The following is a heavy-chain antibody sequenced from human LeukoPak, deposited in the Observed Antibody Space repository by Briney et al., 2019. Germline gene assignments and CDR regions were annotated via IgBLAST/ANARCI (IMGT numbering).Heavy chain of an antibody. CDR3: AADPYYYGSSGYQMGGDY. D-gene: IGHD3-22*01. Sequence: GASVKVSCKASGGTFSSYAISWVRQAPGQGLEWMGGIIPIFGTANYAQKIQGRVTITADESTSTAYMELSSLRSEDTAVYYCAADPYYYGSSGYQMGGDYWGQGTLVTVSS. J-gene: IGHJ4*02. CDR2: IIPIFGTA. CDR1: GGTFSSYA. V-gene: IGHV1-69*13.